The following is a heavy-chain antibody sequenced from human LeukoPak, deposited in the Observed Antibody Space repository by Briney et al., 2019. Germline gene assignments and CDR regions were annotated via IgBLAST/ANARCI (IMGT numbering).Heavy chain of an antibody. CDR1: GFTFSSYA. CDR2: ISGGDNST. J-gene: IGHJ4*02. V-gene: IGHV3-23*01. Sequence: GGSLRLSCAASGFTFSSYAMSWVRQAPGKGLQWVSAISGGDNSTYYAGSVKGRFTISRDNSKNALYLQMNSLRVEDTAVYYCAKDLLIAVAGIDYWGQGTLVTVSS. CDR3: AKDLLIAVAGIDY. D-gene: IGHD6-19*01.